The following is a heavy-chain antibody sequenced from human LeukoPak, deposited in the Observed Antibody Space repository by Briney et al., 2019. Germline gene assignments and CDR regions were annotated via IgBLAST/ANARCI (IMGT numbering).Heavy chain of an antibody. D-gene: IGHD1-26*01. J-gene: IGHJ4*02. Sequence: PSETLSLTCTVSGGSISSSSYYWGWIRQSPGKGLEWIGSSMYYSGSTYYNPSLQSRVTISVDTCNNQFSLKLSSVTAADTAMYYCARRRDLYSGSYYPFDYWGQGTLVTVSS. V-gene: IGHV4-39*07. CDR1: GGSISSSSYY. CDR3: ARRRDLYSGSYYPFDY. CDR2: SMYYSGST.